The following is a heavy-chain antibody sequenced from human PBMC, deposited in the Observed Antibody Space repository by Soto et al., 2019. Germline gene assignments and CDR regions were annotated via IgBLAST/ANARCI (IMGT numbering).Heavy chain of an antibody. CDR1: GFTVSSNY. J-gene: IGHJ4*02. CDR3: AVHYYGSGSPLFDY. V-gene: IGHV3-53*04. CDR2: IYSGGST. Sequence: ESGGGLVQPGGSLRLSCAASGFTVSSNYMSWVRQAPGKGLEWVSVIYSGGSTYYADSVKGRFTISRHNSKNTLYLQMNSLRAEDTAVYYCAVHYYGSGSPLFDYWGQGTLVTVSS. D-gene: IGHD3-10*01.